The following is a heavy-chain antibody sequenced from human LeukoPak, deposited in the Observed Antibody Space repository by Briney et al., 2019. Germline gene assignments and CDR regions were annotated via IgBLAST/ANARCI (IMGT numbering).Heavy chain of an antibody. J-gene: IGHJ4*02. Sequence: GGSLRLSCAASGFTFSSYSMNWVRQAPGKGLEWVSSISSSSSYIYYADSVKGRFTISRDNAKNSLYLQMNSLRAEDTAVYYCARESVSYYDFGSGSFDYWGRGTLVTVSS. V-gene: IGHV3-21*01. CDR2: ISSSSSYI. CDR3: ARESVSYYDFGSGSFDY. CDR1: GFTFSSYS. D-gene: IGHD3-3*01.